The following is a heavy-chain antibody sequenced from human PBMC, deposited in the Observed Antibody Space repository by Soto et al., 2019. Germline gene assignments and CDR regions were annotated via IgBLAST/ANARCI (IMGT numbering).Heavy chain of an antibody. CDR2: ISAYNGNT. D-gene: IGHD3-10*01. V-gene: IGHV1-18*01. Sequence: QVQLVQSGAEVKKPGASVKVSCKASGYTFTRYGITWGRQAPGQGLEWMGWISAYNGNTNYAQKLQGRVTMTTDTTTSTAHSELRSLGSDDKAVYYCEGDGSSMVRVVINYSSYYGMDVWGQGTTVTVSS. J-gene: IGHJ6*02. CDR1: GYTFTRYG. CDR3: EGDGSSMVRVVINYSSYYGMDV.